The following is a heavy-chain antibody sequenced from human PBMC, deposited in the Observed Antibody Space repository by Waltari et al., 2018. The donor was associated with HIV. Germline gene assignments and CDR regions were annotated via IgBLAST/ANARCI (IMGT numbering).Heavy chain of an antibody. Sequence: QVQLVQSGSELKKPGASVKISCKASGYSFGNYALNWVRQTPGQGPQWLGWINTHTGNPTYAQGFGGRFVFSLDTSVSTADLHISGLTTEDTAIYYCAKDRYSSSPYAFDSWGQGALVTVSS. V-gene: IGHV7-4-1*02. D-gene: IGHD6-6*01. CDR3: AKDRYSSSPYAFDS. J-gene: IGHJ4*02. CDR1: GYSFGNYA. CDR2: INTHTGNP.